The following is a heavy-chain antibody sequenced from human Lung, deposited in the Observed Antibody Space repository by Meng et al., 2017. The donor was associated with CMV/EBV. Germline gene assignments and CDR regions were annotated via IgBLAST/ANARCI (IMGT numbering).Heavy chain of an antibody. D-gene: IGHD6-19*01. CDR3: ARRRAVAGTQVYYYGMDV. V-gene: IGHV1-69*05. Sequence: SVXVSXXASGGTFSSYAISWVRQAPGQGLEWMGGIIPIFGTANYAQKFQGRVTITTDESTSTAYMELSSLRSEDTAVYYCARRRAVAGTQVYYYGMDVWGQGXTVTVSS. CDR2: IIPIFGTA. CDR1: GGTFSSYA. J-gene: IGHJ6*02.